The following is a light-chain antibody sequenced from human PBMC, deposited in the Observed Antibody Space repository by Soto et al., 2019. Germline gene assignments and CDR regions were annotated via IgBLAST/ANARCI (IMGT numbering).Light chain of an antibody. Sequence: DIQVTQSPPTLSASVGDRVTITCRASQTISTWMAWYQQKPGKAPKLLVYDASTLQSGVPSRFSGSGSGTTFTLTISSLQSDDFATYYCLQYNGYYRTFGQGTKV. V-gene: IGKV1-5*01. CDR2: DAS. J-gene: IGKJ1*01. CDR3: LQYNGYYRT. CDR1: QTISTW.